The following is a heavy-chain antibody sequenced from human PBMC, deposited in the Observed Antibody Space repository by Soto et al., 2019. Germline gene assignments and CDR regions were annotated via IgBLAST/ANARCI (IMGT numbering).Heavy chain of an antibody. CDR1: GYTFTTSG. CDR2: ISAKSGNT. J-gene: IGHJ4*02. Sequence: QLVQSGAEVKKPGASVKVSCKASGYTFTTSGFNWVRQAPGQGLEWMGWISAKSGNTNYAQKLQGRVTMTTDTSTSTVYRELKSLTSDDTAIYYGTRAGASDWNYVSTSSWGQGTLVTVSS. V-gene: IGHV1-18*04. CDR3: TRAGASDWNYVSTSS. D-gene: IGHD1-7*01.